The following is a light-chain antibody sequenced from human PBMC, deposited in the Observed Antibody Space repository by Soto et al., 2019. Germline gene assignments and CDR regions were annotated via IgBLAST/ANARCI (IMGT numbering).Light chain of an antibody. CDR3: SSYTTSVTYV. CDR2: DVS. Sequence: QSALTQPASVSGSPGQSITISCTGTSSDVGGYNYVSWFQQRPGNAPKLIIYDVSTRPSGISDRFSGSKSGNTASLTISGLQAEDESDYYCSSYTTSVTYVFGTGTKVTVL. CDR1: SSDVGGYNY. J-gene: IGLJ1*01. V-gene: IGLV2-14*01.